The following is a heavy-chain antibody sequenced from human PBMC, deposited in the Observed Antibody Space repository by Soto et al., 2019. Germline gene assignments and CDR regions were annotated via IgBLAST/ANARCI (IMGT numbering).Heavy chain of an antibody. CDR3: ARENSVQAWLHHFDH. V-gene: IGHV3-48*03. CDR1: GFSVSSFA. CDR2: ISDDGASI. D-gene: IGHD5-18*01. Sequence: PGGSMRLSCEASGFSVSSFAMNWVRQAQGRGLEWVSYISDDGASIYYADSLKGRFTISRDNAKNSLSLQMNNLRAEDTAVYYCARENSVQAWLHHFDHWGLGTLVTVSS. J-gene: IGHJ4*02.